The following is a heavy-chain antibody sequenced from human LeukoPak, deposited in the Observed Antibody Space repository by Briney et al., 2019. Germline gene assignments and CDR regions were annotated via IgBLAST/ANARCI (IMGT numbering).Heavy chain of an antibody. J-gene: IGHJ4*02. Sequence: ASVKVSCKVSGYTLSDLSMHWVRQAPGKGLEWMGGFDPEDAETIYAQKFQGRVTMTEDTSTDTAYMELSSLRSEDTAVYYCATDLKGSRSFDYWGQGSLVTVSS. D-gene: IGHD3-10*01. CDR1: GYTLSDLS. V-gene: IGHV1-24*01. CDR2: FDPEDAET. CDR3: ATDLKGSRSFDY.